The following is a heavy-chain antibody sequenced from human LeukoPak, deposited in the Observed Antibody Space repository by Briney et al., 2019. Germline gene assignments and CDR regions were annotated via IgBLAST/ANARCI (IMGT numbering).Heavy chain of an antibody. CDR3: ARDPRTDYGGNPSDY. V-gene: IGHV3-74*01. Sequence: GGSLRLSCAASGFTFSSYWMHWVRQAPGKGLLWVSRINSDGSSTSYADSVKGRFTISRDNAKNTLYLQMNSLRAEDTAVYYCARDPRTDYGGNPSDYWGQGTLVTVSS. CDR1: GFTFSSYW. D-gene: IGHD4-23*01. J-gene: IGHJ4*02. CDR2: INSDGSST.